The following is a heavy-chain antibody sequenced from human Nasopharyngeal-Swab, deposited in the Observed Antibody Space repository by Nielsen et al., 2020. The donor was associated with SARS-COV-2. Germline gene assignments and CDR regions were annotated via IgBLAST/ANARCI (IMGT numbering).Heavy chain of an antibody. J-gene: IGHJ6*02. Sequence: SETLSLTCAVYGGSFSGYYWSWIRQPPGKGLEWIGEINHSGSTNYNPSLKSRVTISVDTSKNQFSLKLSSVTAADTAVYYCARVCSGGYSFSYYYYGMDVWGQGTTVTVSS. CDR2: INHSGST. D-gene: IGHD5-18*01. V-gene: IGHV4-34*01. CDR3: ARVCSGGYSFSYYYYGMDV. CDR1: GGSFSGYY.